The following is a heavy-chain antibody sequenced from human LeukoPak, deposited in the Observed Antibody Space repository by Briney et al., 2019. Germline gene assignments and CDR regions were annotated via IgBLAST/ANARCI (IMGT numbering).Heavy chain of an antibody. Sequence: PSETLSLTCAVYGGSFSGYYWSWIRQPPGKGLEWIGEINHSGSTNYNPSLKSRVTISVDTSKNQFSLKLSSVTAADTAVYYCARDPSLPDYGDYYFDYWGQGTLVTVSS. V-gene: IGHV4-34*01. D-gene: IGHD4-17*01. CDR3: ARDPSLPDYGDYYFDY. J-gene: IGHJ4*02. CDR2: INHSGST. CDR1: GGSFSGYY.